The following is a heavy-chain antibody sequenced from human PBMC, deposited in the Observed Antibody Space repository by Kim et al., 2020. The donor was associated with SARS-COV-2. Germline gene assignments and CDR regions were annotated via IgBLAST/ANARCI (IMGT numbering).Heavy chain of an antibody. J-gene: IGHJ6*01. V-gene: IGHV3-43*01. CDR1: GFTFDDYT. CDR3: AKDIWGGND. CDR2: RSWDGGTT. D-gene: IGHD3-16*01. Sequence: GGSLRLSCAASGFTFDDYTMHWVRQPPGKGLEWVSLRSWDGGTTYYTDSVKGRFTISRDNSKNSLYLQMNSLRTEDTAVYYCAKDIWGGNDWG.